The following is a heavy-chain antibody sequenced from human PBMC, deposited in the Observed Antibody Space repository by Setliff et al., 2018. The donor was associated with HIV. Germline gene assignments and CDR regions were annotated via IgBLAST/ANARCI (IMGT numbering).Heavy chain of an antibody. J-gene: IGHJ3*02. V-gene: IGHV4-39*01. CDR2: IFYSGIT. Sequence: SETLSLTCTVSGGSFTSRSYYWGWIRQPPGKGLEWIGSIFYSGITYYNPSLKSRVTIYVDTYKNQFSLNLTSVTAADTAVYYCARSKTFYDFWGGYYTHGAFKIWGLGTMGT. CDR1: GGSFTSRSYY. CDR3: ARSKTFYDFWGGYYTHGAFKI. D-gene: IGHD3-3*01.